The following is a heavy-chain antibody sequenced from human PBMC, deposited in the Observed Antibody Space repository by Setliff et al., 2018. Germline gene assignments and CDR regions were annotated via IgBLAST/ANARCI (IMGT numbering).Heavy chain of an antibody. CDR1: GASVRSHY. J-gene: IGHJ6*03. CDR3: ARMSGFQYMDV. V-gene: IGHV4-59*08. Sequence: PSETLSLTCTVSGASVRSHYWSWIRQSPEKGLEWIGFFFYSGDTKSNPSLKSRVTMSIDASKRQFSLKLTSVTAADTAVYYCARMSGFQYMDVWGKGTTVTAP. CDR2: FFYSGDT. D-gene: IGHD3-3*01.